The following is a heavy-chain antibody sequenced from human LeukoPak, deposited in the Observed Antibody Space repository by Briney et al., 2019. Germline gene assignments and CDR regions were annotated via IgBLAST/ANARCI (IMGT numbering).Heavy chain of an antibody. J-gene: IGHJ5*02. V-gene: IGHV3-23*01. Sequence: GGSLRLSCAASGFTFSSSAMSWVRQVPGKGLEWVSGISASGGSTSYADSVRGRFTISRDNSKNTLYLQMNSLRAEDTAVYYCARDRRFRFDPWGQGTLVTVSS. CDR3: ARDRRFRFDP. CDR1: GFTFSSSA. D-gene: IGHD3-3*01. CDR2: ISASGGST.